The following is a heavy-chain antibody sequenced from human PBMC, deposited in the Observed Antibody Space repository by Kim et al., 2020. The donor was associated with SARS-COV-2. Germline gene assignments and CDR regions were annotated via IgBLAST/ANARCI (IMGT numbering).Heavy chain of an antibody. CDR3: ARGHDANSGVYDY. V-gene: IGHV3-33*01. CDR2: IWYNASKE. Sequence: GGSLRLSCAASGFTFRSYGMDWVRQAPGKGPEWLSVIWYNASKEYYIDSVKGRFTISRDNAKNTLYLQMDTLRDEDTAIYYCARGHDANSGVYDYWGQRKLVTVSS. CDR1: GFTFRSYG. D-gene: IGHD2-8*01. J-gene: IGHJ4*02.